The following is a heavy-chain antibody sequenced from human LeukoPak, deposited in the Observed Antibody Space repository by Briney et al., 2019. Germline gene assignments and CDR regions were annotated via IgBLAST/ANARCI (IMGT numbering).Heavy chain of an antibody. CDR1: GFTFDDYA. CDR3: AKSRFLEWLLHDY. J-gene: IGHJ4*02. D-gene: IGHD3-3*01. CDR2: ISGSGGST. V-gene: IGHV3-23*01. Sequence: GGSLRLSCAASGFTFDDYAMHWVRQAPGKGLEWVSAISGSGGSTYYADSVKGRFTISRDNSKNTLYLQMNSLRAEDTAVYYCAKSRFLEWLLHDYWGQGTLVTVSS.